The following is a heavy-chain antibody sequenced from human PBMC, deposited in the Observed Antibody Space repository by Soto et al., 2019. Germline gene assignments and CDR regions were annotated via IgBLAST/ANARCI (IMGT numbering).Heavy chain of an antibody. CDR3: ARAGRRLDCSSTSCYGDY. CDR1: GFTFSSYG. V-gene: IGHV3-33*01. D-gene: IGHD2-2*01. Sequence: GGSLRLSCAASGFTFSSYGMHWVRQAPGKGLEWVAVIWYDGSNKYYADSVKGRFTISRDNSKNTLYLQMNSLRAEDTAVYYCARAGRRLDCSSTSCYGDYWGQGTLVTVSS. J-gene: IGHJ4*02. CDR2: IWYDGSNK.